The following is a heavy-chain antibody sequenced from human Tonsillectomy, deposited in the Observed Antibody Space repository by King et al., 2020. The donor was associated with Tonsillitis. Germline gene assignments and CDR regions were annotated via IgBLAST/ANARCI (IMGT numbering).Heavy chain of an antibody. CDR1: GFTFSCYS. D-gene: IGHD1-1*01. V-gene: IGHV3-21*01. CDR3: ARDWGTWMEDI. Sequence: VQLVEAGGGLVKPWGSRRLSCAASGFTFSCYSMNWCRQAPGKGCVWASSIRSSSSYFYYADSMKGRFTISRDNAKNALYLQMNSLRAEDTAVYYCARDWGTWMEDIWGQGTMVTVSS. J-gene: IGHJ3*02. CDR2: IRSSSSYF.